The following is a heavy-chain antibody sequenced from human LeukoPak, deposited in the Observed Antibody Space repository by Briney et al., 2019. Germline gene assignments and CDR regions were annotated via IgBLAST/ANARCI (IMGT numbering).Heavy chain of an antibody. CDR2: IIPILGIA. V-gene: IGHV1-69*04. CDR1: GGTFSSYA. D-gene: IGHD3-22*01. Sequence: ASVKVSCKASGGTFSSYAISWVRQSPGQGLEWMGRIIPILGIANYAQKFQGRVTITADKSTSTAYMELSSLRSEDTAVYYCAIDVIYYSWFDPWGQGALVTVSS. J-gene: IGHJ5*02. CDR3: AIDVIYYSWFDP.